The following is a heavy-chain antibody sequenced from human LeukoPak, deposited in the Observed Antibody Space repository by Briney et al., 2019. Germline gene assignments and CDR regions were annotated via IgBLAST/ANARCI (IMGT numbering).Heavy chain of an antibody. V-gene: IGHV3-21*01. CDR2: ISSSSSYI. CDR1: GFTFSSYS. D-gene: IGHD6-19*01. J-gene: IGHJ4*02. CDR3: ARARHPGSGWDFDY. Sequence: GGSLRLSCAASGFTFSSYSMNWVRQAPGKGLEWVSSISSSSSYIYYADSVKGRFTISRDNAKNSLYLQMNSLRAEDTAVYYCARARHPGSGWDFDYWGQGTLVTVSS.